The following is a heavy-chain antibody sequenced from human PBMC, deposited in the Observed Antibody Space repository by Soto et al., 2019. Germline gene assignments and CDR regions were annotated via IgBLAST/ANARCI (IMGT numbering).Heavy chain of an antibody. CDR1: GGSFSGYY. V-gene: IGHV4-34*01. J-gene: IGHJ4*02. CDR2: INHSGST. D-gene: IGHD3-22*01. CDR3: ASQKRSYYDSSGYYHY. Sequence: SETLSLTCAVYGGSFSGYYWSWIRQPPGKGLEWIGEINHSGSTNYNPSLKSRVTISVDTSKNQFSLKLSSVTAADTAVYYCASQKRSYYDSSGYYHYWGQGTLVTVSS.